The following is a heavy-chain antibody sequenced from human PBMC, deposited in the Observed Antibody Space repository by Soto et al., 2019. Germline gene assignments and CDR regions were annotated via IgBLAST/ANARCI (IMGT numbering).Heavy chain of an antibody. D-gene: IGHD3-16*02. CDR3: TTYDDMWGNYRDRWVY. CDR1: GFTFSDSW. Sequence: EVQLVESGGGLVKPGGPLRLSFAASGFTFSDSWMGWVRQGPGRGLEWVGRSLRKTDGSTRDYAAPVKGRFIISRDESKNTLNPQMNSRKSEDTAGYYCTTYDDMWGNYRDRWVYWGQGYLWTVAS. J-gene: IGHJ4*02. V-gene: IGHV3-15*01. CDR2: SLRKTDGSTR.